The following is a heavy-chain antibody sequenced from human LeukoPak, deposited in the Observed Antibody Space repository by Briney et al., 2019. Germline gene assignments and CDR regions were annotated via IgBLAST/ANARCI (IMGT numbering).Heavy chain of an antibody. Sequence: SSDTLSLTCTVSGGSISSTSYYWGWIRQPPGKGLEWIGTISYSGSTYYNPSLKSRVTISVDKSKNQFSLKLSSVTAADTAVYYCARESRATYYYDSSGYYVYWGQGTLVTVSS. D-gene: IGHD3-22*01. J-gene: IGHJ4*02. CDR2: ISYSGST. CDR1: GGSISSTSYY. V-gene: IGHV4-39*07. CDR3: ARESRATYYYDSSGYYVY.